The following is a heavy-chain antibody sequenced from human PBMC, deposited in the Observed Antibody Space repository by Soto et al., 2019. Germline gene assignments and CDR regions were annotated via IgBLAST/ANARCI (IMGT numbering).Heavy chain of an antibody. CDR3: ARGGGFDSFDY. Sequence: SETLSLTCTVSGASITYGAYSWSWIRQTPGKGLEWIGYINHLETTFCNPSFESRLTLSIDRTKSQFSLNLKSMSAADRAVYFCARGGGFDSFDYWGQGILVTVSS. CDR1: GASITYGAYS. V-gene: IGHV4-30-2*01. D-gene: IGHD3-10*01. J-gene: IGHJ4*02. CDR2: INHLETT.